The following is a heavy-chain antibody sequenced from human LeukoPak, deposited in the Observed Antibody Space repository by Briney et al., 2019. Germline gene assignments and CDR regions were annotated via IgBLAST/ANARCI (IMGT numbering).Heavy chain of an antibody. CDR2: IIPIFGTA. Sequence: GASVKVSCKASGGTFSSYAISWVRQAPGQGLEWMGGIIPIFGTANYAQKFQGRVTITTDESTSTAYMELSSLRSEDTAVYYCARGEYRIAAAGTGPFGYWGQGTLVTVSS. J-gene: IGHJ4*02. V-gene: IGHV1-69*05. CDR1: GGTFSSYA. D-gene: IGHD6-13*01. CDR3: ARGEYRIAAAGTGPFGY.